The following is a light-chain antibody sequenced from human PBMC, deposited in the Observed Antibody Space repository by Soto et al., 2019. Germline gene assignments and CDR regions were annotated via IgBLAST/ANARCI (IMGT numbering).Light chain of an antibody. CDR2: EVS. CDR3: SSYTSSSTYV. J-gene: IGLJ1*01. Sequence: QSVLTQPASVSGSPGQSITISCTGTSSDIGAYNDVSWNQQHPGKAPKLMIYEVSNRPSGVSNRFSGSKSGNTASLTISGLQAEDEADYYCSSYTSSSTYVFGTGTKVTVL. V-gene: IGLV2-14*01. CDR1: SSDIGAYND.